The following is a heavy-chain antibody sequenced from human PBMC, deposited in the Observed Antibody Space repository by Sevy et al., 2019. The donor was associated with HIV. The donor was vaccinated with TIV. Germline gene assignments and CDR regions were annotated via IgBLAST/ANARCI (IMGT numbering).Heavy chain of an antibody. V-gene: IGHV3-30*02. CDR1: GFSFSSTA. D-gene: IGHD4-4*01. Sequence: GGSLRLSCTASGFSFSSTAMHWVRHVPGKGLEWVALIRYDGKKEVYADSVRGRFTISRDNSNNKLFLQMNNLRREDTAVYYCAKDQASRSNYFFEYWGQGTLVTVSS. CDR3: AKDQASRSNYFFEY. J-gene: IGHJ4*02. CDR2: IRYDGKKE.